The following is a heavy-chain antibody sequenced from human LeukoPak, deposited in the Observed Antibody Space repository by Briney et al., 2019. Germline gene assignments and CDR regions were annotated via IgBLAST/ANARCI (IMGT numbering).Heavy chain of an antibody. J-gene: IGHJ3*02. CDR1: GVSISSYY. D-gene: IGHD1-1*01. Sequence: KTSETLSLTCTVSGVSISSYYWSWIRQPAGKGLEWIGRIYTSGSTNYNPSLKSRVTMSVDTSKNQFSLKLSSVTAADTAVYHCARDSRTTTAFDIWGQGTMVAVSS. CDR2: IYTSGST. V-gene: IGHV4-4*07. CDR3: ARDSRTTTAFDI.